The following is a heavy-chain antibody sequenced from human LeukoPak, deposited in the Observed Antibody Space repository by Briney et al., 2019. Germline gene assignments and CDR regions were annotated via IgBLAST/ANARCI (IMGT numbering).Heavy chain of an antibody. D-gene: IGHD4-23*01. CDR1: GFTFSSYG. J-gene: IGHJ6*02. CDR3: AREELHGGYYYYGMDV. V-gene: IGHV3-33*01. CDR2: IWYDGSNK. Sequence: SGGSLRLSCAASGFTFSSYGMHWVRQAPGKGLEWVAVIWYDGSNKYYADSVKGRFTISRDNSKNTLYLQMNSLSAEDTAVYYCAREELHGGYYYYGMDVWGQGTTVTVSS.